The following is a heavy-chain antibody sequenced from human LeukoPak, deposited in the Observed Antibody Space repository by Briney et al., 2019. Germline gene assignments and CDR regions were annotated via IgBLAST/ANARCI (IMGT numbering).Heavy chain of an antibody. Sequence: GVSLRLSCAAPGFIFSIYTMNWVRHAPGEGLEWISSIRSGSANIYYADSVKGRFTISRDNAKESLFLQINSLRAEDTAVYYCARGLVVDEYWGQGTLFTVSS. CDR2: IRSGSANI. J-gene: IGHJ4*02. D-gene: IGHD3-22*01. CDR1: GFIFSIYT. V-gene: IGHV3-48*04. CDR3: ARGLVVDEY.